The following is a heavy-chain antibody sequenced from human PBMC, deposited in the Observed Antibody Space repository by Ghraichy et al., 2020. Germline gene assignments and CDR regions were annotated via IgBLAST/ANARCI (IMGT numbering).Heavy chain of an antibody. D-gene: IGHD4-17*01. V-gene: IGHV4-59*01. Sequence: SETLSLTCTVSGGSISSYYWSWIRQPPGKGLEWIGYIYYSGSTNYNPSLKSRVTISVDTSKNQFSLKLSPVTAADTAVYYCARQKDYGDFLDYWGQGTLVTVSS. CDR3: ARQKDYGDFLDY. J-gene: IGHJ4*02. CDR2: IYYSGST. CDR1: GGSISSYY.